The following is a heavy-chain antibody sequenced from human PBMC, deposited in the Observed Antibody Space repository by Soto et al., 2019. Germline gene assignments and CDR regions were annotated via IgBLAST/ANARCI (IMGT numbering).Heavy chain of an antibody. CDR2: ISAYNGNT. Sequence: ASVKVSCKASGYTFTSYGISWVRQAPGQGLEWMGWISAYNGNTNYPQKLQGRVTMTTDTSTSTAYMELRSLRSDDTAVYYCARDSMVHHWFDPWGQGTLVTVSS. CDR3: ARDSMVHHWFDP. J-gene: IGHJ5*02. V-gene: IGHV1-18*04. CDR1: GYTFTSYG. D-gene: IGHD3-3*02.